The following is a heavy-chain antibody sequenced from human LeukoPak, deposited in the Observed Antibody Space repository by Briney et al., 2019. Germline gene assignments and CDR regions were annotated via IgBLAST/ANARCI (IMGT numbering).Heavy chain of an antibody. CDR1: GFTFSDYY. Sequence: GGSLRLSCAASGFTFSDYYMSWIRQAPGKWLEWVSYISSSGSTTYYADSVKGRFTISRDNAKNSLYLQMNSLRSDDTAVYYCARAAPYYYDSSGYQSDLWGRGTPVTVSS. D-gene: IGHD3-22*01. J-gene: IGHJ2*01. V-gene: IGHV3-11*01. CDR3: ARAAPYYYDSSGYQSDL. CDR2: ISSSGSTT.